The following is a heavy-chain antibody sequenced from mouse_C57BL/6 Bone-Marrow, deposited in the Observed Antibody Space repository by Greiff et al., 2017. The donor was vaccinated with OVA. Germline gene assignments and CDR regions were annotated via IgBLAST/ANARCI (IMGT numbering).Heavy chain of an antibody. CDR3: ARNDYDDWFAY. Sequence: EVKVVESGGDLVKPGGSLKLSCAASGFTFSSYGMSWVRQTPDKRLEWVATISSGGSYTYYPDSVKGRFTISRDNAKNTLYLQMSSLKSEDTAMYYCARNDYDDWFAYWGQGTLVTVSA. CDR2: ISSGGSYT. V-gene: IGHV5-6*01. J-gene: IGHJ3*01. CDR1: GFTFSSYG. D-gene: IGHD2-4*01.